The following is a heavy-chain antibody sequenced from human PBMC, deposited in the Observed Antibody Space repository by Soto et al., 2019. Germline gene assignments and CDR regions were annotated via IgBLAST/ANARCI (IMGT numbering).Heavy chain of an antibody. J-gene: IGHJ4*02. Sequence: SETLSLTCAVSGGSISSGGYSWSWIRQPPGKGLEWIGYIYHSGSSSYNPSLKSRLTISIDTSKNQFSLKLTSVTAADMAVYYCARDGDYFGSGSPPLLSKWGQGTLVTVSS. CDR2: IYHSGSS. CDR1: GGSISSGGYS. V-gene: IGHV4-30-2*05. CDR3: ARDGDYFGSGSPPLLSK. D-gene: IGHD3-10*01.